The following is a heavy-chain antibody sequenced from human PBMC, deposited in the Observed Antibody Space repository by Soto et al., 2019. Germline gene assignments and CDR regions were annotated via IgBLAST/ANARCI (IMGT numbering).Heavy chain of an antibody. D-gene: IGHD3-22*01. CDR2: INPSGGKT. CDR1: GNSFTTYY. CDR3: AGMYHYDSSGYYDY. V-gene: IGHV1-46*01. J-gene: IGHJ4*02. Sequence: GASVKVSCKASGNSFTTYYMNWVRQAPGQGLEWMGIINPSGGKTTYAQKFQGRVTMTRDTSTSTFHMELSSLTSEDRAVYYCAGMYHYDSSGYYDYWGQGTLVTVSS.